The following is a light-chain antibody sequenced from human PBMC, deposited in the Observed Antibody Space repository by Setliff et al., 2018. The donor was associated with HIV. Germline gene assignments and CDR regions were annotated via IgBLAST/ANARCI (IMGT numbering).Light chain of an antibody. V-gene: IGLV2-14*01. CDR2: EVT. CDR1: NSDVGGYNY. CDR3: ASYTSSSTRV. Sequence: QSALTQPASVSGSPGQSITISCTGTNSDVGGYNYVSWFQQHPGKAPKLIISEVTNRPSGVSDRFSGSKSGNTASLSISGLQPEDEADYYCASYTSSSTRVFGTGTKATVL. J-gene: IGLJ1*01.